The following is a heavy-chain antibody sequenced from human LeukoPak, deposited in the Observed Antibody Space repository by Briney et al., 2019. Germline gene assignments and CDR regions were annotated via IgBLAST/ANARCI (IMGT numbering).Heavy chain of an antibody. J-gene: IGHJ4*02. CDR1: GDSISNHHX. V-gene: IGHV4-4*02. CDR2: IYHSGSA. D-gene: IGHD3-10*01. CDR3: ARRAPQNYYD. Sequence: SETLSLTCAVSGDSISNHHXXTXVRQPPGKGLEWIGEIYHSGSANYNPSLKSRVAISVDKSKSQFSLRLNSVTAADTAVYYCARRAPQNYYDWGQGALVTVSS.